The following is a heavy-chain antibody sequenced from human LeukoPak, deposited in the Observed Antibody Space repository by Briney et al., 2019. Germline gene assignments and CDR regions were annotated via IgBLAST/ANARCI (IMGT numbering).Heavy chain of an antibody. V-gene: IGHV3-21*01. CDR3: ARLRRNSDRSGFYYYYDN. J-gene: IGHJ4*02. D-gene: IGHD3-22*01. Sequence: PGRSLRLSFAASGFTFMSDSFSWGRQAPGKAPDWVSSINTVSSYIYYADSVRGRFTISRDNAENSLWLQMNSLRAEDSAVYYCARLRRNSDRSGFYYYYDNWGQGTLVTVSS. CDR1: GFTFMSDS. CDR2: INTVSSYI.